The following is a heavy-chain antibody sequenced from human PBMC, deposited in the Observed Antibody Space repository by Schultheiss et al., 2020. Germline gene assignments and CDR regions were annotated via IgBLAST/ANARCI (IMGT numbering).Heavy chain of an antibody. V-gene: IGHV4-59*12. D-gene: IGHD2-21*02. J-gene: IGHJ6*02. CDR3: ARGLGEAYCGGDCYPYYYYGMDV. Sequence: SATLSLTCTVSGGSISSYYWSWIRQPPGKGLEWIGYIYYSGSTNYNPSLKSRVTISVDTSKNQFSLKLSSVTAADTAVYYCARGLGEAYCGGDCYPYYYYGMDVWGQGTTVTVSS. CDR1: GGSISSYY. CDR2: IYYSGST.